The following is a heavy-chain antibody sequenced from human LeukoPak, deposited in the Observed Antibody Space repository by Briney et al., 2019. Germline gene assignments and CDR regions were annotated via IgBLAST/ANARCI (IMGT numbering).Heavy chain of an antibody. V-gene: IGHV3-11*01. CDR1: GFTFSDYY. Sequence: GGSLRLSCAASGFTFSDYYMSWIRQAPGKGLEWVSYISSSGSTIYYADSVKGRFTISRDNAKNSLYLQMNSLRAEDTAVYYCAKDPSSSWFGDYFDYWGQGTLVTVSS. CDR3: AKDPSSSWFGDYFDY. CDR2: ISSSGSTI. D-gene: IGHD6-13*01. J-gene: IGHJ4*02.